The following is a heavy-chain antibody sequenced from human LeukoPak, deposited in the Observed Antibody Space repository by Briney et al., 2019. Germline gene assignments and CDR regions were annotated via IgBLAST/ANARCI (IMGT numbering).Heavy chain of an antibody. CDR2: ISDSGGST. D-gene: IGHD6-13*01. J-gene: IGHJ4*02. CDR3: ASAPSGIAAAGIDY. CDR1: GFTFSSYA. Sequence: GGSLRLSCAASGFTFSSYAMSWVRQAPGKGLGRVSAISDSGGSTYYADSVKGRFTISRDNAKNSLYLQMNSLRAEDTAVYYCASAPSGIAAAGIDYWGQGTLVTVSS. V-gene: IGHV3-23*01.